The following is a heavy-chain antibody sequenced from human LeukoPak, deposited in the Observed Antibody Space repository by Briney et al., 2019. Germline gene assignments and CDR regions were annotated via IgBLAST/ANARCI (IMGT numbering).Heavy chain of an antibody. J-gene: IGHJ4*02. V-gene: IGHV3-30*04. CDR3: AKVKGHLDYYYGSGSPFDY. Sequence: GRSLRLSCAASGFPANTYAFHWVRQAPGKGLEWVAVISYDGRNKNYADSVKGRFTISRDNSKNTLYLQMNSLRAEDTAVYYCAKVKGHLDYYYGSGSPFDYWGQGTLVTVSS. CDR1: GFPANTYA. CDR2: ISYDGRNK. D-gene: IGHD3-10*01.